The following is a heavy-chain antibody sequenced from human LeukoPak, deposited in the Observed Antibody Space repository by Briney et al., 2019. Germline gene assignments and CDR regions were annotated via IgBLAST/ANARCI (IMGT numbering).Heavy chain of an antibody. Sequence: PGRSLRLSCAASGFTFSSYWMSWVRQAPGKGLEWVANIKQDGSEKYSVDSVKGRFTISRENAKNSLYLQMNSLRAEDTAVYYCAREAARSGAYYYYYYMDVWGKGTTVTVSS. D-gene: IGHD6-6*01. CDR2: IKQDGSEK. V-gene: IGHV3-7*01. CDR3: AREAARSGAYYYYYYMDV. J-gene: IGHJ6*03. CDR1: GFTFSSYW.